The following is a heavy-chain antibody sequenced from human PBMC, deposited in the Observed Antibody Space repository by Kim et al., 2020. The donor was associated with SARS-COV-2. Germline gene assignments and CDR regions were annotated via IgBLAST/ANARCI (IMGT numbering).Heavy chain of an antibody. V-gene: IGHV3-30*18. Sequence: GGSLRLSCAASGFTFSSYGMHWVRQAPGQGLEWVALISYEGINKYYGDSVKGRFTISRDNSKNTLYLQMNSLRADDTAVYYCAKLAYSGNHWGFFDYWGQGTLVTVSS. CDR1: GFTFSSYG. D-gene: IGHD1-26*01. J-gene: IGHJ4*02. CDR3: AKLAYSGNHWGFFDY. CDR2: ISYEGINK.